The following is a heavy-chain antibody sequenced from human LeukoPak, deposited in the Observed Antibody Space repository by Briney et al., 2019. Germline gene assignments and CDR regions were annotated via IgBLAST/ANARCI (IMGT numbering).Heavy chain of an antibody. Sequence: PGGSLKLSCAASGFTFSGSAMHWVRQASGKGLEWVGRIRSKANSYATAYAASVKGRFTISRDDSKNTAYLQMNSLKTEDTAVYYRTSPTAMDTLLDYYYGMDVWGKGTTVTVSS. CDR1: GFTFSGSA. CDR2: IRSKANSYAT. V-gene: IGHV3-73*01. D-gene: IGHD5-18*01. CDR3: TSPTAMDTLLDYYYGMDV. J-gene: IGHJ6*04.